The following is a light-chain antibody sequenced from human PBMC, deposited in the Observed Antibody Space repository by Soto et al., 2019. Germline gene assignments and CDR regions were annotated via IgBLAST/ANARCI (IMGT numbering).Light chain of an antibody. CDR2: DAS. J-gene: IGKJ4*01. V-gene: IGKV3D-20*01. CDR1: QSLSSSY. CDR3: QQYGSSPLT. Sequence: EIVLTQSPATLSLSPGERATLSCGASQSLSSSYLAWYQQKPGLAPRLLIYDASSRATGIPDRFSGSGSGTDFTLTISRLDPEDFAVYYCQQYGSSPLTFGGGTKVEIK.